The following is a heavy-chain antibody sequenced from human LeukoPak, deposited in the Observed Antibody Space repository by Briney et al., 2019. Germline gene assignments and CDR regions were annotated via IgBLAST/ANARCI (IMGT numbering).Heavy chain of an antibody. CDR3: ANYDGAPRY. CDR1: GVSIRSYY. CDR2: IYYTGST. V-gene: IGHV4-59*08. Sequence: SETLSLTCIVSGVSIRSYYWSWIRQPPGKGLEWIGYIYYTGSTSYNPSLKSRVTMSLDTSKNQFSLKLSSVTAADTAVYYHANYDGAPRYWGQGTLVTVSS. D-gene: IGHD3-22*01. J-gene: IGHJ4*02.